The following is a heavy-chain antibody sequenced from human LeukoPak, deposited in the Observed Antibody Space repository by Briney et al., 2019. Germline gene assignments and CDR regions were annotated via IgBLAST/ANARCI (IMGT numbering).Heavy chain of an antibody. CDR1: GFTFSSYA. V-gene: IGHV3-30*04. CDR3: ARDPGYCSSTSCYGIYYYGMDV. CDR2: ISYDGSNK. J-gene: IGHJ6*02. Sequence: GGSLRLSCAASGFTFSSYAMHWVRQAPGKGLEWVAVISYDGSNKYYADSVKGRFTISRDNSRNTLYLQMNSLRAEDTAVYYCARDPGYCSSTSCYGIYYYGMDVWGQGTTVTVSS. D-gene: IGHD2-2*01.